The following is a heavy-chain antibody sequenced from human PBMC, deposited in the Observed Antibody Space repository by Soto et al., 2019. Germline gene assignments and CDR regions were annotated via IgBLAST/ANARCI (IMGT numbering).Heavy chain of an antibody. CDR3: ARAIPPLHLNYYGSGSPSLYYYYYMDV. CDR1: GGSITSSSYY. V-gene: IGHV4-39*01. Sequence: PSETLSLTCTVSGGSITSSSYYWGWVRQSPGRGLEWIGNMRYNGDPHSVPSLQSRVTISVDTSKNQFSLKLSSVTAADTAVYYCARAIPPLHLNYYGSGSPSLYYYYYMDVWGKGTTVTVSS. CDR2: MRYNGDP. J-gene: IGHJ6*03. D-gene: IGHD3-10*01.